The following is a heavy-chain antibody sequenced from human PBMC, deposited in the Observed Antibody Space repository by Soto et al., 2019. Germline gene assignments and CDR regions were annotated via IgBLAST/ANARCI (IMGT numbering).Heavy chain of an antibody. D-gene: IGHD1-26*01. J-gene: IGHJ3*02. CDR1: GFIFDAYT. V-gene: IGHV3-43*01. CDR2: ISGDGGIT. CDR3: ARDMITVLELHSENAFDI. Sequence: EVQLVESGGVVVQPGGSLRLSCAATGFIFDAYTMHWVRQGPGKGLEWVSLISGDGGITYYGDYVRGRFTTSRDNKKNSLYLQMNSLISEDTALYYCARDMITVLELHSENAFDIWGQGTMVTVSS.